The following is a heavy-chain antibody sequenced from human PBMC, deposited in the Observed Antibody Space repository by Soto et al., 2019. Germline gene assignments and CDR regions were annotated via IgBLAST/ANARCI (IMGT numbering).Heavy chain of an antibody. J-gene: IGHJ4*02. CDR3: AKDEGMVVAATPGFDS. CDR2: ISYDGSNK. Sequence: QVQLMESGGGVVQPGRSLRLSCAASGFTFSSYGMHWVRQAPGKGLEWVAVISYDGSNKYYADSVKGRFTISRDNSKNTLYLQMNSLRAEDTAVYYCAKDEGMVVAATPGFDSWGLGTLVTVSS. CDR1: GFTFSSYG. D-gene: IGHD2-15*01. V-gene: IGHV3-30*18.